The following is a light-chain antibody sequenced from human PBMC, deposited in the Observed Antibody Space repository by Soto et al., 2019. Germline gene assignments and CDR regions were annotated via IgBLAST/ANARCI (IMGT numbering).Light chain of an antibody. V-gene: IGKV1-5*03. Sequence: DIQMTQSPSTLSASVGDRVTITCRASQSISTRLAWYQQKPGRAPNLLIYKASDLKTGVPSRFSGSGSGTEFTLSITSLQPDDFATYYCQRSGTFGQGTKVEIK. J-gene: IGKJ1*01. CDR2: KAS. CDR1: QSISTR. CDR3: QRSGT.